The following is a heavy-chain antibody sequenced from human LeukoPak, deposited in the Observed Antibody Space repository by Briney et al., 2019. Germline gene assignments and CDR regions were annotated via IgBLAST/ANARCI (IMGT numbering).Heavy chain of an antibody. CDR3: ANNDFWSGYSFDY. Sequence: PGRSLRLSCAASGFTFSSYAMHWVRQAPGKGLEWVAVISYDGSNKYYADSVKGRFTISRDNSKNTLYLQMNSLRAEDTAVYYCANNDFWSGYSFDYWGQGTLVTVSS. D-gene: IGHD3-3*01. J-gene: IGHJ4*02. CDR1: GFTFSSYA. V-gene: IGHV3-30*01. CDR2: ISYDGSNK.